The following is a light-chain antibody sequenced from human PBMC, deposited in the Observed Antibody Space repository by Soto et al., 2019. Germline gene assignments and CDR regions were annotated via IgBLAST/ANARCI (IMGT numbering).Light chain of an antibody. Sequence: QSALTQPASVSGSPGQSITISCTGTSSDVGGYNYVSWYQQHPGRAPKLIISDVSNRPSGISNRFSGPKSGNTASLAISGLQAEDEADYYCSSYTIGNTWVFGGGTKLTVL. V-gene: IGLV2-14*03. J-gene: IGLJ3*02. CDR3: SSYTIGNTWV. CDR2: DVS. CDR1: SSDVGGYNY.